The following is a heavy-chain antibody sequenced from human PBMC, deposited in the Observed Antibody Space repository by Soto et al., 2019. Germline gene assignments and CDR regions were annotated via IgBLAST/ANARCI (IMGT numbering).Heavy chain of an antibody. D-gene: IGHD3-16*01. CDR3: ARLHYDTYFDY. CDR1: GDSVSSSSYY. CDR2: IYYSGNT. J-gene: IGHJ4*02. V-gene: IGHV4-39*01. Sequence: SETLSLTCTVSGDSVSSSSYYWVWIRQPPGTGLEWIATIYYSGNTYYNPSLKSRVTISVDTSKNQFSLKLSSVTATDTAVYFCARLHYDTYFDYWGQGTPVTVS.